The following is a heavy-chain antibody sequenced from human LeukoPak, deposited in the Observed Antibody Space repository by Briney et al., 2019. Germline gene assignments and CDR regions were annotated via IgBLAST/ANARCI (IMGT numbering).Heavy chain of an antibody. V-gene: IGHV4-39*01. Sequence: SETLSLTCTVSGGSISSSYYWGWIRQPPGKGLEWIGSIYYSGSTYYNPSLKSRVTISVDTSKNQFSLKLSSVTAADTAVYYCARRPSGYYWFGYYFDYWGQGTLVTVSP. CDR2: IYYSGST. D-gene: IGHD3-22*01. CDR1: GGSISSSYY. J-gene: IGHJ4*02. CDR3: ARRPSGYYWFGYYFDY.